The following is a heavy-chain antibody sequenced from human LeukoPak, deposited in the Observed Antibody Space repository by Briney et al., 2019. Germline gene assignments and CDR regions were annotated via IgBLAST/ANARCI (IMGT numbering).Heavy chain of an antibody. D-gene: IGHD6-6*01. CDR3: ARPGVFRAFDY. Sequence: PGGSLRLSCAASGFTFSSYEMNWVRQAPGKGLEWVSYISSSGSTIYYADSVKGRFTISRDNAKNSLYLQMNSLRAEDTAVYYCARPGVFRAFDYWGQGTLVTVSS. CDR2: ISSSGSTI. CDR1: GFTFSSYE. J-gene: IGHJ4*02. V-gene: IGHV3-48*03.